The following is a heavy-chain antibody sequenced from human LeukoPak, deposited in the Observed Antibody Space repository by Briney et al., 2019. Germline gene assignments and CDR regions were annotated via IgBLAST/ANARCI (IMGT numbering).Heavy chain of an antibody. J-gene: IGHJ3*02. V-gene: IGHV4-4*02. Sequence: PSETLSLTCAVSGGSISSSNWWSWVRQPPGKGLEWIGEIYHSGSTNYNPSLKSRVTISVDKSKNQFSLKLSSVTAADTAVYYCARVYITIFGVVIDAFDIWGQGTMVTVSS. CDR3: ARVYITIFGVVIDAFDI. D-gene: IGHD3-3*01. CDR1: GGSISSSNW. CDR2: IYHSGST.